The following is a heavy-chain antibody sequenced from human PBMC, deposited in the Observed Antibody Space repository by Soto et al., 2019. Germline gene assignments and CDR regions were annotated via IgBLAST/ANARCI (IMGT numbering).Heavy chain of an antibody. D-gene: IGHD3-22*01. J-gene: IGHJ5*01. CDR1: GYSFITHW. CDR2: INPADSDI. V-gene: IGHV5-51*01. CDR3: TRPQSSGWYDF. Sequence: GESLKISCKGSGYSFITHWIAWVRQMPGDGLEWMGIINPADSDIRYSPSFQGQVTISVDKSINTAYLQWSTLKASDTATYYCTRPQSSGWYDFWGQGTLVTVPQ.